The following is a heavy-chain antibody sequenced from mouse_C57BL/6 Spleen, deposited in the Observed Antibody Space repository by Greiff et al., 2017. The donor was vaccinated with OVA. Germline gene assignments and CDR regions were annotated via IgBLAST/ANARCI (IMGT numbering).Heavy chain of an antibody. CDR1: GYAFSSSW. J-gene: IGHJ4*01. D-gene: IGHD3-2*02. V-gene: IGHV1-82*01. Sequence: VQLQQSGPELVKPGASVKISCKASGYAFSSSWMNWVKQRPGKGLEWIGRIYPGDGDTNYNGKFKGKATLTADKSSSTAYMQLSSLTSEDSAVDICARFGSGDGYAMDYWGQGTSVTVSS. CDR3: ARFGSGDGYAMDY. CDR2: IYPGDGDT.